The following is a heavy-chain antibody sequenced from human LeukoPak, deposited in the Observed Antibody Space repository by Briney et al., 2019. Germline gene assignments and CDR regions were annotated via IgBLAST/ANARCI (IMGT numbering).Heavy chain of an antibody. CDR1: GFTLSSYE. Sequence: GGSLRLSCAASGFTLSSYEMSWVRQAPGKGLEWVSYISSSGRTIYYADSVKGRFTISTDNAKNSLYLQMNSLRAEDTAVYYCARARPARRGYSGYGYYFDYWGQGTLVTVSS. D-gene: IGHD5-12*01. CDR3: ARARPARRGYSGYGYYFDY. V-gene: IGHV3-48*03. J-gene: IGHJ4*02. CDR2: ISSSGRTI.